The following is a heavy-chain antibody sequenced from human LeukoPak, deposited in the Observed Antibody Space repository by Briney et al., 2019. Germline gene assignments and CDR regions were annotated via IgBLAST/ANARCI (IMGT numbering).Heavy chain of an antibody. CDR3: ARGRQQLGP. CDR2: INHSGST. V-gene: IGHV4-34*01. Sequence: PSETLSLTCAVYGGSFSGYYWSWIRQPPGKGLEWIGEINHSGSTNYNPSLKSRVTISVDTSRNQFSLKLSSVTAADTAVYYCARGRQQLGPWGQGTLVTVSS. J-gene: IGHJ5*02. D-gene: IGHD6-13*01. CDR1: GGSFSGYY.